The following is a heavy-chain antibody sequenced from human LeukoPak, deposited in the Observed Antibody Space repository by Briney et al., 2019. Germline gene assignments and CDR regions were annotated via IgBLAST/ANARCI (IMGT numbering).Heavy chain of an antibody. V-gene: IGHV4-59*01. J-gene: IGHJ5*02. Sequence: PSETLSLTCTVSGGSISSYYWSWIRQPPGKGLEWIGYIYYSGSTNYNPSLKSRVTISVDTSKNQFSLKLSSVTAADTAVYYCARGLDIVVVPAAPGGFDPWGQGTLVTVSS. CDR1: GGSISSYY. CDR3: ARGLDIVVVPAAPGGFDP. CDR2: IYYSGST. D-gene: IGHD2-2*03.